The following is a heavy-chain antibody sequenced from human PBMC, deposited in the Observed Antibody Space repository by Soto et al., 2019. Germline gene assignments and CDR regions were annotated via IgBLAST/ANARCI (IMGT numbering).Heavy chain of an antibody. D-gene: IGHD2-15*01. CDR3: ARGGGGSFYWHCDL. Sequence: QVQLQEAGPGLVKPSETLSLTCTVSDVSVSVTSYYWSWIRQPPGKGLEWIGYIYYTGSTDYNPSLKSRGTMSVDTSKNHFSLKLSSVTAADTAFDYCARGGGGSFYWHCDLWGRGTLVTVSS. J-gene: IGHJ2*01. CDR2: IYYTGST. V-gene: IGHV4-61*03. CDR1: DVSVSVTSYY.